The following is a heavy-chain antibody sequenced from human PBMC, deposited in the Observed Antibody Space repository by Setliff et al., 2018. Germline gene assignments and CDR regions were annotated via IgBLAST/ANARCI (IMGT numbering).Heavy chain of an antibody. V-gene: IGHV4-59*04. CDR2: IYYRGIN. CDR3: ARASVVHAVTIGY. CDR1: GGSITNFY. J-gene: IGHJ4*02. D-gene: IGHD4-4*01. Sequence: SETLSLTCTVSGGSITNFYWNWIRQSPGKGLEWIGSIYYRGINFSNPSLRSRVTMSVDTSKNQFSLNLTSVTAADTAIYYCARASVVHAVTIGYWGQGTLVTVSS.